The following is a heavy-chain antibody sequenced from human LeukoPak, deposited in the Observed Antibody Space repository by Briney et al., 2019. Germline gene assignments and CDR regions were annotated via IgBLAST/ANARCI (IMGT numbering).Heavy chain of an antibody. V-gene: IGHV1-46*01. CDR2: INPSGGST. J-gene: IGHJ3*02. CDR1: GYTFTSYY. Sequence: ASVKVSCKASGYTFTSYYMHWVRRAPGQGLEWMGIINPSGGSTSYAQKFQGRVTMTTDTSTSTAYMELRSLRSDDTAVYYCARDPSAYCGGDCYSTHAFDIWGQGTMVTVSS. CDR3: ARDPSAYCGGDCYSTHAFDI. D-gene: IGHD2-21*02.